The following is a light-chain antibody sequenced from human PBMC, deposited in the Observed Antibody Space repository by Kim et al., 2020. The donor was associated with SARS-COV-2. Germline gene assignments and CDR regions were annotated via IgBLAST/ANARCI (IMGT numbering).Light chain of an antibody. CDR3: QSYDSSLSGHVV. CDR1: SANIGEGYE. Sequence: VNISCTVSSANIGEGYEVHWYQQQPGTAHKLLINGNSNRPSGVPDRFAGSKSGTSASLAITGLQAEDEADYYCQSYDSSLSGHVVFGGGTQLTVL. CDR2: GNS. J-gene: IGLJ2*01. V-gene: IGLV1-40*01.